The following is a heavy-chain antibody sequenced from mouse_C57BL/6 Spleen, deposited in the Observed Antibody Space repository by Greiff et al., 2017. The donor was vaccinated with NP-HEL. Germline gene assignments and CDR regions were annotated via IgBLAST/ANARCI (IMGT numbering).Heavy chain of an antibody. V-gene: IGHV1-81*01. CDR1: GYTFTSYG. CDR2: IYPRSGNT. Sequence: QVQLQQSGAELARPGASVKLSCKASGYTFTSYGISWVKQRTGQGLEWIGEIYPRSGNTYYNEKFKGKATLTADKSSSTAYMELRSLTSEDSAVYFCARLARYYYAMDYWGQGTSVTVSS. CDR3: ARLARYYYAMDY. J-gene: IGHJ4*01.